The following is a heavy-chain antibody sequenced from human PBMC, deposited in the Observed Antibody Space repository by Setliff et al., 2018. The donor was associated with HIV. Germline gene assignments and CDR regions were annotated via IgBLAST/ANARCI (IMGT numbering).Heavy chain of an antibody. CDR2: ISGSNSRT. Sequence: PGGSLRLSCTAPGFNFMFFAMSWVRQAPGKGLEWVSGISGSNSRTDYVDSVKGRFTTSRDKSKNTLYLQRNSLRAEDTAVYYCAKHECSGGCYYYMDVWGKGIMVTVSS. D-gene: IGHD2-15*01. V-gene: IGHV3-23*01. CDR1: GFNFMFFA. J-gene: IGHJ6*03. CDR3: AKHECSGGCYYYMDV.